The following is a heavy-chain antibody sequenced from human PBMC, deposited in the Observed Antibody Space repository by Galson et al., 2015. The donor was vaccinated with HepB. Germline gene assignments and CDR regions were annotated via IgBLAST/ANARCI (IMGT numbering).Heavy chain of an antibody. CDR1: GFTFSSYW. J-gene: IGHJ2*01. CDR3: AREGDGYNYGWYFDL. Sequence: SLRLSCAASGFTFSSYWMSWVRQAPGKGLEWVANIKQDGSEKYYVDSVKGRFTISRDNAKNSLYLQMNSLRAEDTAVYYCAREGDGYNYGWYFDLWGRGTLVTVSS. CDR2: IKQDGSEK. D-gene: IGHD5-24*01. V-gene: IGHV3-7*03.